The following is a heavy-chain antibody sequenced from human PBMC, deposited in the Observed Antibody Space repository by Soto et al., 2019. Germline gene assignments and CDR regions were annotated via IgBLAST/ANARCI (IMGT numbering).Heavy chain of an antibody. CDR2: ISYDGSNK. D-gene: IGHD2-15*01. CDR3: AKPSLLYWGPDAFDI. CDR1: GFTFSSYG. J-gene: IGHJ3*02. V-gene: IGHV3-30*18. Sequence: GGSLRLSCAASGFTFSSYGMHWVRQAPGKGLEWVAVISYDGSNKYYADSVKGRFTISRDNSKNTLYLQMNSLRAEDTAVYYCAKPSLLYWGPDAFDIWGQGTMVTVSS.